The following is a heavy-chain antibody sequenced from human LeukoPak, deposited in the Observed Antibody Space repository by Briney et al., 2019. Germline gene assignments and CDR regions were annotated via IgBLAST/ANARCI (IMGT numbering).Heavy chain of an antibody. CDR3: ARPYVWGSSRTFDY. V-gene: IGHV3-48*02. CDR1: GFTFSSYS. D-gene: IGHD3-16*02. J-gene: IGHJ4*02. Sequence: GGSLRLSCAASGFTFSSYSMNWVRQAPGKGLEWVSYISSSSSTIYYADSVKGRFTISRDNAKNSLYLQMNSLRDEDTAVYYCARPYVWGSSRTFDYWGQGTLVTVSS. CDR2: ISSSSSTI.